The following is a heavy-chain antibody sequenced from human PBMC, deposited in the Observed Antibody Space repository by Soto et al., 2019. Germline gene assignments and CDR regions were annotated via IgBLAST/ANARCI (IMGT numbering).Heavy chain of an antibody. V-gene: IGHV3-30-3*01. CDR2: ISYDGSNK. CDR3: ARDSYSSGWYSLSEKHYYFDY. J-gene: IGHJ4*02. D-gene: IGHD6-19*01. CDR1: GFTFSSYA. Sequence: VQLVESGGGVVQPGRSLRLSCAASGFTFSSYAMHWVRQAPGKGLEWVAVISYDGSNKYYADSVKGRFTISRDNSKNTLYLQMNSLRAEDTAVYYCARDSYSSGWYSLSEKHYYFDYWGQGTLVTVSS.